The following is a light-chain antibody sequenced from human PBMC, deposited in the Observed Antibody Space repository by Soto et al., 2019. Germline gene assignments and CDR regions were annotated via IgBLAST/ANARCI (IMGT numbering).Light chain of an antibody. Sequence: QSVLIQASSMSGTPGQRVTISCSGSSYNIGSNTVNWYQQVPGTAPKLLIYGNHERPSGVPDRFSGSKSGTSASLAISGLQSEDEADYYCAAGDDSLNGWVFGGGTKLTVL. CDR1: SYNIGSNT. J-gene: IGLJ3*02. CDR3: AAGDDSLNGWV. V-gene: IGLV1-44*01. CDR2: GNH.